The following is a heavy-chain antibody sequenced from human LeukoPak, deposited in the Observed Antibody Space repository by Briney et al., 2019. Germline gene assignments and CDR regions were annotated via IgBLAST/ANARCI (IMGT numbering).Heavy chain of an antibody. D-gene: IGHD3-9*01. J-gene: IGHJ4*02. Sequence: GGSLRLSCAASGFTFSSYAMSWVSQAPGKGLEWVSAISGSGGSTYYADSVKGRFTISRDNSKNTLYLQMNSLRAEDTAVYYCAKDAVLRYFDWLPLDYWGQGTLVTVSS. CDR2: ISGSGGST. CDR3: AKDAVLRYFDWLPLDY. V-gene: IGHV3-23*01. CDR1: GFTFSSYA.